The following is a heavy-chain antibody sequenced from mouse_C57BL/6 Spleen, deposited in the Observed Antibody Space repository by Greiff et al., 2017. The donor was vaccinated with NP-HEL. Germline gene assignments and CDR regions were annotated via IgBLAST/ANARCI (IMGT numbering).Heavy chain of an antibody. CDR1: GYTFTSYC. D-gene: IGHD1-1*01. Sequence: QVQLQQSGAELAKPGASVKLSCKASGYTFTSYCMHWVKQRPGQGLEWIGYINPSSGYTKYNQKFKDKATLTADKSTSTAYMQLSSLTYEDSAIYFCARCSYGPNWYFDVWGTGTTVTVSS. CDR3: ARCSYGPNWYFDV. J-gene: IGHJ1*03. CDR2: INPSSGYT. V-gene: IGHV1-7*01.